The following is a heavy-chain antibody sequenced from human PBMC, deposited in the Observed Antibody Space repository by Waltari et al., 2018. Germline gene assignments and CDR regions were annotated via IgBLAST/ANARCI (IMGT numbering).Heavy chain of an antibody. J-gene: IGHJ5*02. D-gene: IGHD3-3*01. Sequence: QVQLQQWGAGLLKPSETLSLTCAVYGGSFSGYYWSWIRQPPGKGLEWIGEINHSGSTNYNPSLKSRVTISVDTSKNQFYLKLSSVTAADTAVYYCARRGDFWSGRLRSNWFDPWGQGTLVTVSS. CDR1: GGSFSGYY. V-gene: IGHV4-34*01. CDR3: ARRGDFWSGRLRSNWFDP. CDR2: INHSGST.